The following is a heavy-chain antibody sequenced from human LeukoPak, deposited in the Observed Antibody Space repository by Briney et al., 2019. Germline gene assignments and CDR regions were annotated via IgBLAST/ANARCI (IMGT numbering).Heavy chain of an antibody. J-gene: IGHJ5*02. D-gene: IGHD3-3*01. CDR3: ARLSLTIFEEWLLSPSWFDP. CDR2: IYPGDSDT. V-gene: IGHV5-51*01. Sequence: GESLKISCKGSGYSFTSYWIGWVRQMPGKGLEWMGIIYPGDSDTRYSPSFQGQVNISADKSISTAYLQWSSLKVSDTAMYYCARLSLTIFEEWLLSPSWFDPWGQGTLVTVSS. CDR1: GYSFTSYW.